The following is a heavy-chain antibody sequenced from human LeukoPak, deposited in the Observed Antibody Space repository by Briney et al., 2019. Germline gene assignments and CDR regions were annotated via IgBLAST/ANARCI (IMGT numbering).Heavy chain of an antibody. Sequence: GGSLRLSCTASGFTFGDYAMSWVRQAPGKGLEWVGFIRSTAYGGTTEYAASVKGRFTISRDDSKSIAYPQMNSLKTEDTAVYYCTRGDGSGSYYGGDAFDIWGQGTMVTVSP. CDR3: TRGDGSGSYYGGDAFDI. V-gene: IGHV3-49*04. J-gene: IGHJ3*02. CDR1: GFTFGDYA. D-gene: IGHD3-10*01. CDR2: IRSTAYGGTT.